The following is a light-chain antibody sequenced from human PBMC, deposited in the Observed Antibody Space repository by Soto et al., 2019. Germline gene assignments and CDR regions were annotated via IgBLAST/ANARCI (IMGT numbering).Light chain of an antibody. J-gene: IGKJ1*01. CDR3: QHSYSNPKT. V-gene: IGKV1-39*01. Sequence: DVQMTQSPSSLSAPVGARVVITCRASQSISNYLNWYQQRPGKDPKLLIYAASSLQSGVPSRFSCSISETDFTLTITNPLPEDFATYFSQHSYSNPKTFGLGTK. CDR1: QSISNY. CDR2: AAS.